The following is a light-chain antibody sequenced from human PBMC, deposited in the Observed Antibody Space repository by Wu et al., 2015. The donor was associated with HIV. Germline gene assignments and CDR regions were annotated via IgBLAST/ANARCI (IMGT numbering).Light chain of an antibody. CDR3: QQYSNFPST. Sequence: DIQMTQSPSTLSASVGDRVTITCRASQTISTWLAWHQQKPGKAPKLLIYQASILQSGVPSRFSGSGSGTDFTLTISRLEPEDFAVYFCQQYSNFPSTFGQGTKVEVK. CDR1: QTISTW. V-gene: IGKV1-5*03. J-gene: IGKJ1*01. CDR2: QAS.